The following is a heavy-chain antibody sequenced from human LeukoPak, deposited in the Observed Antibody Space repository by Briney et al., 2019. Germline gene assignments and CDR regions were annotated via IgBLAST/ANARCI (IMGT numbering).Heavy chain of an antibody. V-gene: IGHV1-69*04. CDR1: GGTFSSYA. J-gene: IGHJ4*02. D-gene: IGHD1-26*01. CDR2: IIPILGIA. Sequence: SVKVSCKASGGTFSSYAISWVRQAPGQGLEWMGRIIPILGIANYAQKFQGRVTITADKSTSTAYMELSSLRSEDTAVYYCAAVLIVGATTVDYWGQGTLVTVSS. CDR3: AAVLIVGATTVDY.